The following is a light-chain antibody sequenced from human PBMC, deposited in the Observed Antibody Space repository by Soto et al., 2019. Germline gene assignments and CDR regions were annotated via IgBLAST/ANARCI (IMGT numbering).Light chain of an antibody. V-gene: IGLV1-40*01. Sequence: QSVLTQPPSVSGAPGQRVTISCTGTSSNIGAPYDVHWYQQLPGAVPKLLISGNSNRPSGVPDRFSGSKSGPSASLAITGLQAEDEADYYCQSYDSSLSGGVFGGGTKLTVL. CDR2: GNS. J-gene: IGLJ3*02. CDR3: QSYDSSLSGGV. CDR1: SSNIGAPYD.